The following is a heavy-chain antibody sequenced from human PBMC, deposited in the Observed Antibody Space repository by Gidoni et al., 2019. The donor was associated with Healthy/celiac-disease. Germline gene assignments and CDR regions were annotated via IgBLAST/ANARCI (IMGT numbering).Heavy chain of an antibody. V-gene: IGHV3-66*01. D-gene: IGHD3-16*01. CDR1: GSTVSSNY. CDR2: IYSGGST. Sequence: EVQLVASGGGLVQPGGSLRLSCAASGSTVSSNYMSWVRQAPGKGLEWVSVIYSGGSTYYADSVKGRFTISRDNSKNTLYLQMNSLRAEDTAVYYCARDALGYYYGMDVWGQGTTVTVSS. CDR3: ARDALGYYYGMDV. J-gene: IGHJ6*02.